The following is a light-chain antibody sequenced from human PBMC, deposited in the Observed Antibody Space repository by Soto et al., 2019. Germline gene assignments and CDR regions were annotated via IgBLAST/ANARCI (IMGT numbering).Light chain of an antibody. CDR2: GAS. CDR1: QSVSSNY. J-gene: IGKJ1*01. V-gene: IGKV3-20*01. Sequence: ETVLTQSPGTLSLSPGERATLSCRASQSVSSNYLAWYQQIPGQAPRLLIYGASSRATGIPDRFSGSGSGTDFTLTISRLAPEDFAVYYCQQYGASPPSWTFGQGTKVEIK. CDR3: QQYGASPPSWT.